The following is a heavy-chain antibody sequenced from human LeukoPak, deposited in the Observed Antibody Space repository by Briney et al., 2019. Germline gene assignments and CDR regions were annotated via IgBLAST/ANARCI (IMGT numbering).Heavy chain of an antibody. CDR2: INHSGST. V-gene: IGHV4-34*01. J-gene: IGHJ6*02. CDR1: GGSFSGYY. D-gene: IGHD4-17*01. Sequence: SETLSLTCAVYGGSFSGYYWSWIRQPPGKGLEWIGEINHSGSTNYNPSLKSRVTISVDTSKNQFSLKLGSVTAADTAVYYCARWSEVSPYGYYYYYGMDVWGQGTTVTVSS. CDR3: ARWSEVSPYGYYYYYGMDV.